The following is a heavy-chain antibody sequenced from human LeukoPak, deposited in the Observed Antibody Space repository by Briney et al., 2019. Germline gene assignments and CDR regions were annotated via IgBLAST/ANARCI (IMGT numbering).Heavy chain of an antibody. CDR1: GGSISLYY. CDR3: ATMFGDSSDLDH. J-gene: IGHJ4*02. Sequence: PSETLSLTCTFSGGSISLYYWNWIRQPAGKGLEWIGLLHPSGSTTYNPSLESRVTMSLDTSNNQFSLNLTSVTAADTAVYYCATMFGDSSDLDHWGQGILATVSS. V-gene: IGHV4-4*07. CDR2: LHPSGST. D-gene: IGHD3-10*02.